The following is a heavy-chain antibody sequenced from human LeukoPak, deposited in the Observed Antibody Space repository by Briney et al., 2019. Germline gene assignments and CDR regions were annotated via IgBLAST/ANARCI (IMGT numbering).Heavy chain of an antibody. V-gene: IGHV4-31*03. D-gene: IGHD6-13*01. J-gene: IGHJ4*02. CDR1: GGSISSGGYY. CDR2: IYYSGST. CDR3: ARVSDSSWIFDY. Sequence: PSETLSLTCTVSGGSISSGGYYWSWIRQHPGKGLEWIGYIYYSGSTYYNPSLKSRVTISVDTSKNQFSLKLSSVTAADTAVYYCARVSDSSWIFDYWGQGTLVTVSS.